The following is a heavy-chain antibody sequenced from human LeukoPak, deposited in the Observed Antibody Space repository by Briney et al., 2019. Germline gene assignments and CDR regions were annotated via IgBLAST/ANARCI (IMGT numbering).Heavy chain of an antibody. CDR3: ARSTAPIVVVPAAPLDY. CDR1: GYSFTSYW. Sequence: GESLKISCKGSGYSFTSYWISWVRQMPGKGLEWKGRIDPSDSYTNYSPSFQGHVTISADKSISTAYLQWSSLKASDTAMYYCARSTAPIVVVPAAPLDYWGQGTLVTVSS. V-gene: IGHV5-10-1*01. D-gene: IGHD2-2*01. J-gene: IGHJ4*02. CDR2: IDPSDSYT.